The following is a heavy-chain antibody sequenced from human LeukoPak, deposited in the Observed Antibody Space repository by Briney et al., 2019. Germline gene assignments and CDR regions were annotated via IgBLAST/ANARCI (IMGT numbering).Heavy chain of an antibody. J-gene: IGHJ5*02. CDR3: ARGRRWELGGNWFDP. V-gene: IGHV4-59*12. Sequence: PSETLSLTCTVSGGSISSYYWSWIRQPPGKGLEWIGYIYYSGSTNYNPSLKSRVTISVDTSKNQFSLKLSSVTAADTAVYYCARGRRWELGGNWFDPWGQGTLVTVSS. CDR2: IYYSGST. CDR1: GGSISSYY. D-gene: IGHD1-26*01.